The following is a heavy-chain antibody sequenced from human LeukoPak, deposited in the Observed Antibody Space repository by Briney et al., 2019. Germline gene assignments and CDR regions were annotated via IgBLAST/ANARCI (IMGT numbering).Heavy chain of an antibody. V-gene: IGHV3-53*01. CDR3: AKNQPSLNHFDY. J-gene: IGHJ4*02. Sequence: GGTLRLFCAASGFTVSRNYMSGVRQARGKGREGVSVIYFGDSTYYGDSVKGRFTISRDNSKNTLYLQMNSLRAEDTAVYYCAKNQPSLNHFDYWGQGTLVTVSS. CDR2: IYFGDST. CDR1: GFTVSRNY.